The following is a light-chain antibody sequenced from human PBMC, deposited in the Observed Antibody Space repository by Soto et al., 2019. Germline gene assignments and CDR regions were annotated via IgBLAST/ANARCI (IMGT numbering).Light chain of an antibody. V-gene: IGKV3-15*01. CDR2: GAS. CDR3: QQYNNWPPT. CDR1: QSVSNN. Sequence: IVVTQSPCTLSLSPGSRPTLPCRASQSVSNNYLALYQQKNGQAPRIXIYGASTRATGIPARFSGSGYGTEFNLTISSLQSEDFAVYYCQQYNNWPPTFGQGTKVDI. J-gene: IGKJ1*01.